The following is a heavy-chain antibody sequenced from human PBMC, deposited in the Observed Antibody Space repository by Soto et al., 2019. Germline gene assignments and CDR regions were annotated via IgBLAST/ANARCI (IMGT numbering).Heavy chain of an antibody. J-gene: IGHJ4*02. Sequence: ASVKVSCKVSGYTLTELSMHWVRQAPGKGLEWMGGFDPEDGETIYAQKFQGRVTMTEDTSTDTAYMELSSLRSEDTAVYYCATEKPYCGGDCYAHGWGQGTLVTVSS. CDR1: GYTLTELS. CDR3: ATEKPYCGGDCYAHG. CDR2: FDPEDGET. V-gene: IGHV1-24*01. D-gene: IGHD2-21*02.